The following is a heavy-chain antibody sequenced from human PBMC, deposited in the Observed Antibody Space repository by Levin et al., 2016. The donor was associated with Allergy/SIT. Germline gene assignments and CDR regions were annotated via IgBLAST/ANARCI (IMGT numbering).Heavy chain of an antibody. CDR3: ARDHWGSMYY. V-gene: IGHV3-11*06. CDR1: GFTFSDYY. Sequence: GESLKISCAASGFTFSDYYMSWVRQAPGKGLEWVSHISSGGDYIRYADSVKGRFTLSRDNAKNSLYLQLSGLSAEDTAVYYCARDHWGSMYYWGQGALVTVSS. CDR2: ISSGGDYI. J-gene: IGHJ4*02. D-gene: IGHD7-27*01.